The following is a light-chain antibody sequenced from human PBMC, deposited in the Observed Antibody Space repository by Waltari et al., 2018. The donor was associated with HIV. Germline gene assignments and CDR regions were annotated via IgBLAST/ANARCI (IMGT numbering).Light chain of an antibody. Sequence: KLLIYDINNRPSGVPDRFSGSKSGTSASLAITGLQVEDEGDYFCQSYDSSLNVIFGGGTKLTVL. J-gene: IGLJ2*01. CDR3: QSYDSSLNVI. V-gene: IGLV1-40*01. CDR2: DIN.